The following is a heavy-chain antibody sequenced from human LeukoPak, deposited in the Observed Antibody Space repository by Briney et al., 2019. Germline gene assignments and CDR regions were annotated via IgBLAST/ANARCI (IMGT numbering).Heavy chain of an antibody. J-gene: IGHJ4*02. CDR1: GFTFSSYG. CDR2: IRYDGSNQ. Sequence: GGSLRLSCAASGFTFSSYGLHWVRQAPGKGLEWVTFIRYDGSNQYYADSAKGRIAISRDNSENTLFLQMNSLRAEDTAVYYCAKGHDYGDSSFDYWGQGTLVTVSS. CDR3: AKGHDYGDSSFDY. V-gene: IGHV3-30*02. D-gene: IGHD4-17*01.